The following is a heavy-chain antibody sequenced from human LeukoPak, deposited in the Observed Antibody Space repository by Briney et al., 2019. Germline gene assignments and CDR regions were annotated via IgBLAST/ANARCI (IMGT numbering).Heavy chain of an antibody. J-gene: IGHJ6*02. CDR2: IYPSDSDT. D-gene: IGHD4-17*01. Sequence: GESLKISCKASGYSFTGFWFAWARQMPGKGLEWMGIIYPSDSDTRYSPSFQGQVTISADKSISTAYLQWSSLKASDTAMYYCARSVTTIHYYGMDVWGQGTTVTVSS. V-gene: IGHV5-51*01. CDR3: ARSVTTIHYYGMDV. CDR1: GYSFTGFW.